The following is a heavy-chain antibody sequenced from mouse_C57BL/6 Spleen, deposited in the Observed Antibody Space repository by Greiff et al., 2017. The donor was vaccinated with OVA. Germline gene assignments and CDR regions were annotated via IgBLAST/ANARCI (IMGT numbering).Heavy chain of an antibody. CDR1: GYSFTDYN. V-gene: IGHV1-39*01. Sequence: VHVKQSGPELVKPGASVKISCKASGYSFTDYNMNWVKQSNGKSLEWIGVINPNYGTTSYNQKFKVKATLTVDQSSSTAYMQLNSLTSEDSAVYYCAKLVTTNYYAMDYWGQGTSVTVAS. D-gene: IGHD2-2*01. J-gene: IGHJ4*01. CDR3: AKLVTTNYYAMDY. CDR2: INPNYGTT.